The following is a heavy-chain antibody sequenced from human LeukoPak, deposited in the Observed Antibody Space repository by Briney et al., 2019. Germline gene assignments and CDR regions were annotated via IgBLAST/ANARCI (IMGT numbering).Heavy chain of an antibody. CDR2: IYHSGST. D-gene: IGHD3-22*01. V-gene: IGHV4-4*02. Sequence: SETLSLTCAVSGGSISSSNWWSWVRQPPGKGLEWIGEIYHSGSTNYNPSIKSRVTISVDKSKNQFSLKLSSVTAADTAVYYCARGKFLYYYDSSGPFDYWGQGTLVTVSS. CDR3: ARGKFLYYYDSSGPFDY. CDR1: GGSISSSNW. J-gene: IGHJ4*02.